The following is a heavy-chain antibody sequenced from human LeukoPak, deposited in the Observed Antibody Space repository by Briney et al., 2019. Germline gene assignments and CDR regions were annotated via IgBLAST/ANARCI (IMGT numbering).Heavy chain of an antibody. Sequence: GGSLRLSCAASGFSFSTYSMNWVRQAPGKGLEWVSAISGSGGSTYYADSVKGRFTISRDNSKNTLYLQMNSLRAEDTAVYYCAKEGGPSDAFDIWDQGTMVTVSS. CDR3: AKEGGPSDAFDI. J-gene: IGHJ3*02. CDR1: GFSFSTYS. V-gene: IGHV3-23*01. CDR2: ISGSGGST.